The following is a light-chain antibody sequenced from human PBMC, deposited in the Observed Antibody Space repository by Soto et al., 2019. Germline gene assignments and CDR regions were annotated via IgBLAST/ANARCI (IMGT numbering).Light chain of an antibody. CDR1: QTVRSD. CDR3: QQYNNWPPWT. CDR2: GAS. Sequence: EIVMTQSPATLSVSPGERATLSCRASQTVRSDLAWYQQKPGQPPRLLIYGASTRATGIPARFSGSGSGTDFTLTISSLQSEDFAVYYCQQYNNWPPWTVGQGTKVDIK. V-gene: IGKV3-15*01. J-gene: IGKJ1*01.